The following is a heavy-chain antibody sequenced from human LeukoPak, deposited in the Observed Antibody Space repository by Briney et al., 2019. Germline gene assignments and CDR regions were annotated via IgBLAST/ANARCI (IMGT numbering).Heavy chain of an antibody. CDR3: ARELRYDNSDSGAF. CDR2: IYHSGST. Sequence: SETLSLTCTVSGCSISSGYYWGWIRQPPGKGLEWIGSIYHSGSTYYNPSLKSRVTISVDTSKNQFSLKLTSVTAADTALYYCARELRYDNSDSGAFWGQGTVVTVSS. CDR1: GCSISSGYY. V-gene: IGHV4-38-2*02. D-gene: IGHD3-22*01. J-gene: IGHJ3*01.